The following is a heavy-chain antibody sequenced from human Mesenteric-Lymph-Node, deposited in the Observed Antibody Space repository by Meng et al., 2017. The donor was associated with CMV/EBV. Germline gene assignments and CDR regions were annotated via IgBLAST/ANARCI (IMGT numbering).Heavy chain of an antibody. CDR2: IIPVLGIV. V-gene: IGHV1-69*10. J-gene: IGHJ6*02. CDR3: AELLYSSSSGMDV. D-gene: IGHD6-13*01. Sequence: SVKVSCKASGGTFSRNAISWVRQAPGHGLEWMGGIIPVLGIVNYAQKFQGRAKITADKSTSTAYMELSSPRSEDTAVYFCAELLYSSSSGMDVWGQGTTVTVSS. CDR1: GGTFSRNA.